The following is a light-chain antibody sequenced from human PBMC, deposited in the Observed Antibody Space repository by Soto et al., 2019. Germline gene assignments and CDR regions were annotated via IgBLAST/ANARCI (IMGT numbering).Light chain of an antibody. CDR1: QSVSSSY. Sequence: DIVMTQTPLSLPVTPGEPASISCRSSQSVSSSYLAWYQQKPGQAPRLLIYDASNRATGIPARFSGSGSATDFTLTISSLEPEDFAVYYCQQRSSWITFGQGTRLEIK. CDR2: DAS. J-gene: IGKJ5*01. CDR3: QQRSSWIT. V-gene: IGKV3D-20*02.